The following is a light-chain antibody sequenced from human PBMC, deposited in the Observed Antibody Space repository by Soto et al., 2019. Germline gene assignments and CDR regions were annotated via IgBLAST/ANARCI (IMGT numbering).Light chain of an antibody. J-gene: IGKJ5*01. CDR3: QQYYNWIT. Sequence: EIVCTQAPSTLSLSPGERATLSCRASQSVSSYLSLYQQKPGQAPRLLIYDASNRATGIPARFSGSGSGTDFTLTICSLQSEDFAVYYCQQYYNWITFGQGTRLEI. CDR1: QSVSSY. CDR2: DAS. V-gene: IGKV3-11*01.